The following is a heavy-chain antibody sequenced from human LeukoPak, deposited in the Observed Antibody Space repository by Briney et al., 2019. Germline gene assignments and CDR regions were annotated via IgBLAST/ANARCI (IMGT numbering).Heavy chain of an antibody. J-gene: IGHJ4*02. CDR2: IYYGGST. CDR3: ARPIPAATPLIDY. V-gene: IGHV4-39*01. CDR1: GGSISSSSYY. D-gene: IGHD6-13*01. Sequence: PSETLSLTCTVSGGSISSSSYYWGWIRQPPGKGLEWIGSIYYGGSTYYHPSLKSRVTMSVDTSKNQFSLKLSSVTAADTAVYYRARPIPAATPLIDYWGQGTLVTVSS.